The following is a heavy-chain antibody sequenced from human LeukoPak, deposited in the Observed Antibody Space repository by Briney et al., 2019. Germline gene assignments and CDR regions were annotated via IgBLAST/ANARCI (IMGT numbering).Heavy chain of an antibody. CDR3: AKDAKRGSYFFGHFDY. D-gene: IGHD1-26*01. Sequence: PGSSLRLSCAASGFTFDDYAMHWVREAPGKGLEWVSGISWNSGSIGYADSVKGRFTISRDNAKNSLYLQMNSLRAEDTALYYCAKDAKRGSYFFGHFDYWGQGTLVTVSS. CDR1: GFTFDDYA. J-gene: IGHJ4*02. CDR2: ISWNSGSI. V-gene: IGHV3-9*01.